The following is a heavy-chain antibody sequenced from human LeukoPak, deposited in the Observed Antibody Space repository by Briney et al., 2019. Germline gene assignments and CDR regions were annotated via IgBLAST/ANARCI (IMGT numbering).Heavy chain of an antibody. CDR2: ISSNGGST. V-gene: IGHV3-64*01. CDR1: GFTFSSYA. D-gene: IGHD6-13*01. CDR3: ARDDIAAAGIIDY. J-gene: IGHJ4*02. Sequence: PGGSLRLSCAASGFTFSSYAMHWVRQAPGKGLEYVSAISSNGGSTYYANSVKGRFTISRDNSKNTLYLQMGSLRAEDMAVYYRARDDIAAAGIIDYWGQGTLVTVSS.